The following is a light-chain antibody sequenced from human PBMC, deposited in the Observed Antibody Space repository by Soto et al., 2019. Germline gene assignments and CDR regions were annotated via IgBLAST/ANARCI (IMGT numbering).Light chain of an antibody. Sequence: QSVLTQPPSVSGAPGQRVTISCTGSSSNIGAGYDVHWYQQLPGTAPKLLIYGNNNRPSGVPDRFSGSKSGTSASLAITGLQAEDEADYYCQSYYSSLSRVFGGGTKLTVL. J-gene: IGLJ2*01. V-gene: IGLV1-40*01. CDR1: SSNIGAGYD. CDR3: QSYYSSLSRV. CDR2: GNN.